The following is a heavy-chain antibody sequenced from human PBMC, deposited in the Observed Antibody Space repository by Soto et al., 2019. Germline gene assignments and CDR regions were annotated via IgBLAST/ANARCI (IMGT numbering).Heavy chain of an antibody. V-gene: IGHV3-30*18. CDR2: TSFDGNKN. D-gene: IGHD3-10*01. CDR1: GFTFSNFG. CDR3: AKDQKDYSGSGTYYVPYGMDV. J-gene: IGHJ6*02. Sequence: QVQLVESGGGVVQPGRSLRLSCVASGFTFSNFGMHWVRQAPGKGLEWVALTSFDGNKNYYADSVKGRLTLSRDNSKNTLYLQMNSLRAVDTALYFCAKDQKDYSGSGTYYVPYGMDVWGQGTTVTVSS.